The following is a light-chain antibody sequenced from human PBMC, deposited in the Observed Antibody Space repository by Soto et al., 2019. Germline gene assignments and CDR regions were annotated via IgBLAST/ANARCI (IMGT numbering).Light chain of an antibody. CDR3: QSYDNTLACYV. CDR2: NDK. V-gene: IGLV1-40*01. J-gene: IGLJ1*01. CDR1: SSNIGAGYV. Sequence: QSVLTQPPSVSGAPGQRVTISCTGSSSNIGAGYVVHWYQQLPGTAPRLLIFNDKHRSSGVYDRFSGSKSATSASLAIAGLQAEDEADYYCQSYDNTLACYVFGTGTKVTVL.